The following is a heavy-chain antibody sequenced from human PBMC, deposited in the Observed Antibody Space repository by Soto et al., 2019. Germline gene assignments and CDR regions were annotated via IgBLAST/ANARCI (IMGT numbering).Heavy chain of an antibody. Sequence: QLHLQESGSGLVRPSQTLSLTCTVSGGSVGSGDFSWSWIRQPLGKGLEWVGCIYSSGSTHYSPSLRGGVTASIDRSKNQISLMLTSVTAADTAVYYCARDSYERIGGGVNDTFDVWGQGTVVTVSS. CDR2: IYSSGST. J-gene: IGHJ3*01. V-gene: IGHV4-30-2*01. CDR1: GGSVGSGDFS. D-gene: IGHD3-10*01. CDR3: ARDSYERIGGGVNDTFDV.